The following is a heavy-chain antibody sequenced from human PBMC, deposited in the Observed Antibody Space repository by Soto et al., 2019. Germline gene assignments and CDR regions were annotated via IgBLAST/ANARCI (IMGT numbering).Heavy chain of an antibody. V-gene: IGHV3-74*01. CDR2: VDSAGSGT. J-gene: IGHJ4*02. Sequence: VPLVESGGGSVQPGGSLRLSCAASGFPFTGYWMHWVRQVPGKGPVWVARVDSAGSGTSYADSVKGRFTISRDNAKHTVSLQMDRLRVEDTAVYYCATVFEHWGQGIPVTVSS. CDR3: ATVFEH. CDR1: GFPFTGYW.